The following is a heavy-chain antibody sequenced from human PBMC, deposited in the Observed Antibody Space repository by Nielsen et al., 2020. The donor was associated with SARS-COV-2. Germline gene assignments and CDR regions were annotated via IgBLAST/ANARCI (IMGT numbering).Heavy chain of an antibody. D-gene: IGHD3-10*01. Sequence: GSLRLSCTVSGGSISSSSYYWGWIRQPPGKGLEWIGSIYYSGSTYYNPSLKSRVTISVDTSKNHFSLKLSSVTAADTAVYYCARLGYYYGSGSYAWFDPWGQGTLVTVSS. CDR1: GGSISSSSYY. CDR3: ARLGYYYGSGSYAWFDP. J-gene: IGHJ5*02. CDR2: IYYSGST. V-gene: IGHV4-39*01.